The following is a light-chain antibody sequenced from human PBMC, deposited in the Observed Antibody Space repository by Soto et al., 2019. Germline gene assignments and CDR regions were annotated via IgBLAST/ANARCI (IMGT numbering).Light chain of an antibody. V-gene: IGKV3-20*01. J-gene: IGKJ1*01. CDR3: QQYDSWT. Sequence: EIVLTQSPGTLSLSPGERATLSCRASQSISSPYLAWYQQKPGQAPRLLIDGASRRATGIPDRFSGSGSGTDSTLTISRLEPEDFAVYYCQQYDSWTFGQGTKVDIK. CDR1: QSISSPY. CDR2: GAS.